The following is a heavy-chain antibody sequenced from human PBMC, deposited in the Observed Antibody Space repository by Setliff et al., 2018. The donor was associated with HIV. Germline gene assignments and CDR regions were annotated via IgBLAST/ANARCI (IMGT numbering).Heavy chain of an antibody. J-gene: IGHJ4*02. Sequence: GGSLRLPCAASGFTFSTYAMTWVRQAPGRGLQWVSTIGSGGDTHYPDSVKGRFTISRDNSKNMLSLQLNSLRADDTAVYYCAKYATPGPSRIFDYWGPGALVTVSS. CDR1: GFTFSTYA. CDR3: AKYATPGPSRIFDY. D-gene: IGHD2-2*01. CDR2: IGSGGDT. V-gene: IGHV3-23*01.